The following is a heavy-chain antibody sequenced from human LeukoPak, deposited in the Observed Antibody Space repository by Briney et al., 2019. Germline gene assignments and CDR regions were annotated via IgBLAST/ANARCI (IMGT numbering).Heavy chain of an antibody. Sequence: PSETLSLTCAVYGGSFSGYYWSWIRQPPGKGLEWIGEINHSGSTNYNPSLKSRVTISVDTSKNQFFLKLSSVTAADTAVYYCARGEGTGDIDYWGQGTLVTVSS. CDR2: INHSGST. D-gene: IGHD2-8*02. J-gene: IGHJ4*02. CDR1: GGSFSGYY. CDR3: ARGEGTGDIDY. V-gene: IGHV4-34*01.